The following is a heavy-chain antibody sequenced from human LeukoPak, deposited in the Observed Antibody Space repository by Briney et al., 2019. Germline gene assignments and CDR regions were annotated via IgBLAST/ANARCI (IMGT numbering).Heavy chain of an antibody. CDR2: ICGDGGST. V-gene: IGHV3-43*02. CDR3: AKDIPRIYYDSSGSLPDY. Sequence: PGGSLTLSCAASGFTFVDYVRHWVRQAPGKGLEWVCRICGDGGSTYYADSVKGRFTISRDNSKNSLYLQMNSLRTEDTALYYCAKDIPRIYYDSSGSLPDYWGQGTLVTVSS. J-gene: IGHJ4*02. CDR1: GFTFVDYV. D-gene: IGHD3-22*01.